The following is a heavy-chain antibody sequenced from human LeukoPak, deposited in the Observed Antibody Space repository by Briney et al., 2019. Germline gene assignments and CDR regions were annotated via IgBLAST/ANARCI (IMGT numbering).Heavy chain of an antibody. CDR1: GFTFSSYS. D-gene: IGHD6-19*01. Sequence: PGGSLRLSCAASGFTFSSYSMNWVRQAPGKGLEWVSSISSSSSYIYYADSVKGRFTISRDNAKNSLYLQMNSLRAEDTAVYYCARSGLGAGSCDYWGQGTLVTVSS. V-gene: IGHV3-21*01. CDR2: ISSSSSYI. CDR3: ARSGLGAGSCDY. J-gene: IGHJ4*02.